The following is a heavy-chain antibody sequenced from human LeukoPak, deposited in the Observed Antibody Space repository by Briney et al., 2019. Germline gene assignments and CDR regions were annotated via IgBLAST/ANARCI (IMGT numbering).Heavy chain of an antibody. J-gene: IGHJ4*02. D-gene: IGHD4-17*01. CDR2: IKKDGSEK. Sequence: GGSLRLSCAASGFNFSGYWMTWVRQAPGKGLEWVANIKKDGSEKYNVDSVKGRFTISRDNANKSLYLQMNSLRAEDTAVYYCARESKGRSKIDYWGQGTPVTISS. CDR3: ARESKGRSKIDY. CDR1: GFNFSGYW. V-gene: IGHV3-7*01.